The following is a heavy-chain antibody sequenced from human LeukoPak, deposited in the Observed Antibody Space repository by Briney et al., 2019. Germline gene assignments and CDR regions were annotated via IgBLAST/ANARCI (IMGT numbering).Heavy chain of an antibody. Sequence: ASVKVSCKASEYTFTGYYMHWVRQAPGQGLEWMGWINPNSGGTNYAQKFQGRVTMTRDTSISTAYMELSRLRSDDTAVYYCASDWGDYYYYGMDVWGQGTTVTVSS. D-gene: IGHD3-10*01. V-gene: IGHV1-2*02. CDR2: INPNSGGT. CDR3: ASDWGDYYYYGMDV. J-gene: IGHJ6*02. CDR1: EYTFTGYY.